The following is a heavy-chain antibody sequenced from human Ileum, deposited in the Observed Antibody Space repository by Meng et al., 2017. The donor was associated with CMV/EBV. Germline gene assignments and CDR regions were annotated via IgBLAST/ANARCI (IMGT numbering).Heavy chain of an antibody. CDR3: ARMYCSTNTCYTEAFDI. J-gene: IGHJ3*02. CDR1: GFSVSQYW. V-gene: IGHV3-7*01. Sequence: GGSLRLSCAASGFSVSQYWMNWARQAPGKGLEWVANIKEDGSVTYYMDSVKGRVAIARVNAKNALYLQMNDLRAEDTAVYYCARMYCSTNTCYTEAFDIWGQGTMVTVSS. D-gene: IGHD2-2*02. CDR2: IKEDGSVT.